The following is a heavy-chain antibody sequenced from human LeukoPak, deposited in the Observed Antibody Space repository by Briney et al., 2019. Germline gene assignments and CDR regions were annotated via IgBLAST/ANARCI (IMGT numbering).Heavy chain of an antibody. CDR2: IYYSGNT. V-gene: IGHV4-61*08. CDR1: GGSISSGDYY. Sequence: SETLSLTCTVSGGSISSGDYYWNWIRQPPGKGLEWIGYIYYSGNTNYNPSLKSRVTISVDTSKNQFSLKLNSVTAADTAVYYCARGSLLHYFDYWGQGALVTVSS. D-gene: IGHD4-23*01. CDR3: ARGSLLHYFDY. J-gene: IGHJ4*02.